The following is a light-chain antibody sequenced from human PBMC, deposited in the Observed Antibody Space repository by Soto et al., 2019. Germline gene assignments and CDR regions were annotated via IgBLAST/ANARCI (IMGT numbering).Light chain of an antibody. CDR3: QQYGICGNT. J-gene: IGKJ5*01. Sequence: EIVLTHSPGTLPLSPGESATLSCTASQIVTSNYIAWYQQNPGQAPSLLIYRASTRATGIPDRFTGSGSGTYFTLTTSRLEPEDFAVYYCQQYGICGNTFGQGTRLEFK. CDR2: RAS. V-gene: IGKV3-20*01. CDR1: QIVTSNY.